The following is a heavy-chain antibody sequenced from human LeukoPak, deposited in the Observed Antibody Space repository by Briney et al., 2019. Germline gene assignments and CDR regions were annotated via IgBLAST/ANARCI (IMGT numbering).Heavy chain of an antibody. D-gene: IGHD3-10*01. CDR3: AKATLWFGESPNFDY. V-gene: IGHV3-23*01. J-gene: IGHJ4*02. Sequence: GGSLRLSCAASGFIFNNAKMHWVRQAPGKGLEWVSAISGSGGSTYYADSVKGRFTISRDNSKNTLYLQMNSLRAEDTAVYYCAKATLWFGESPNFDYWGQGTLVTVSS. CDR2: ISGSGGST. CDR1: GFIFNNAK.